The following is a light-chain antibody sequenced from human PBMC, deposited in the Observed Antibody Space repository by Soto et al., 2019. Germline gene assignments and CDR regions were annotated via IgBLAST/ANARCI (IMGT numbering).Light chain of an antibody. CDR3: QAWDSSTVV. CDR1: KLGDKD. V-gene: IGLV3-1*01. CDR2: QDT. J-gene: IGLJ2*01. Sequence: SYELTQPPSVSVSPGQTASIICSGDKLGDKDVCWYQQKPCQSPVLVIHQDTKRPSGIPERFSGSNSGNTATLTISGTQAMDEADYYCQAWDSSTVVFGGGTKLTVL.